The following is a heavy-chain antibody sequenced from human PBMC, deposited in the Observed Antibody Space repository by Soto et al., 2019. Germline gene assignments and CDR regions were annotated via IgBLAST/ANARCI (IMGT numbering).Heavy chain of an antibody. CDR1: GFSFSTYA. Sequence: EVQLVESGGTLVQPGGSLRLSCEVSGFSFSTYAMNWVRQAPGKGLEWISYISGSGVTIYYADSVTGRFSISRNSAENSLFLQMNSLRAEDTAMYYCARDSDINYGNKWFDSWGQGTLVTVSS. V-gene: IGHV3-48*01. D-gene: IGHD3-9*01. J-gene: IGHJ5*01. CDR2: ISGSGVTI. CDR3: ARDSDINYGNKWFDS.